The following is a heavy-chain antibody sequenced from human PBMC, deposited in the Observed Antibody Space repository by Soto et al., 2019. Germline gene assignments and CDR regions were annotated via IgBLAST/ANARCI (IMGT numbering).Heavy chain of an antibody. CDR3: ASRSSGWYALPYYYYGMDV. V-gene: IGHV3-30-3*01. CDR2: ISYDGSNK. Sequence: QVQLVESGGGVVQPGRSLRLACAASGFTFSSYARHWVRQAPGKGLEWVAVISYDGSNKYYADSVEGRFTISRDNSKNTLYLQMNSLRAEDTAVYYCASRSSGWYALPYYYYGMDVGGQGTTVTVSS. CDR1: GFTFSSYA. D-gene: IGHD6-19*01. J-gene: IGHJ6*02.